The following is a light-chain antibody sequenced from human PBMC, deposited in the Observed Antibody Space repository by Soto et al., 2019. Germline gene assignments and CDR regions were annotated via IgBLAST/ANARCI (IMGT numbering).Light chain of an antibody. Sequence: DIQMTQSPSSLSGSVGDRVTITCRASQSIIRHLNWYQQKPGKAPNLLIYAASSLQSEVPSRYSGSGSGTDFTLTISSLQPEDFATYYCQQSYVTPLTFGQGNKVEIK. CDR2: AAS. V-gene: IGKV1-39*01. J-gene: IGKJ1*01. CDR3: QQSYVTPLT. CDR1: QSIIRH.